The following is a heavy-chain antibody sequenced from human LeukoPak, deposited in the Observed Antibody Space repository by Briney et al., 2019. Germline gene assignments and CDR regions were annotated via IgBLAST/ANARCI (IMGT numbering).Heavy chain of an antibody. J-gene: IGHJ4*02. D-gene: IGHD6-6*01. CDR3: ARVHFSSSPYLDY. Sequence: PGGSLRLSCAASGFTFSYYGMHWVRQAPGKGLEWVAVIWYDGSNKYYADSVKGRFTISRDNSKNTLYLQMNSLRAKDTAVYYCARVHFSSSPYLDYWGQGTLVTVSS. V-gene: IGHV3-33*01. CDR2: IWYDGSNK. CDR1: GFTFSYYG.